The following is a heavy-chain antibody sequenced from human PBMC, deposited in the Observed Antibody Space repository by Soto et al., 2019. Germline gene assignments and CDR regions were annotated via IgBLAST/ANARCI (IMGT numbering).Heavy chain of an antibody. V-gene: IGHV4-31*03. CDR2: IYYSGST. Sequence: TLSLTCTFSGGSISSGGYYWSWIRQHPGKGLEWIGYIYYSGSTYYNPSLKSSVTISVDTSKNQFSLKLSSVTAADTAVYYCVRLRIAAVTNWFDPWGQGTLVTVSS. CDR3: VRLRIAAVTNWFDP. CDR1: GGSISSGGYY. D-gene: IGHD6-13*01. J-gene: IGHJ5*02.